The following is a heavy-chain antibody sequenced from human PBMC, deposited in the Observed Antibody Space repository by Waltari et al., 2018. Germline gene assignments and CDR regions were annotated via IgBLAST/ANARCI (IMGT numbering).Heavy chain of an antibody. CDR2: ISYSGST. D-gene: IGHD6-19*01. Sequence: QVQLQESGPGLVKPSETLSLNCTVSGGSISRYYWSWIRQPPGKGLEWIGFISYSGSTNYKPSLKGRITISVDSSKNQFSLKLSSVTAADTAVYYCAKHDSAWGGYFQHWGQGTLVTVSS. V-gene: IGHV4-59*08. J-gene: IGHJ1*01. CDR1: GGSISRYY. CDR3: AKHDSAWGGYFQH.